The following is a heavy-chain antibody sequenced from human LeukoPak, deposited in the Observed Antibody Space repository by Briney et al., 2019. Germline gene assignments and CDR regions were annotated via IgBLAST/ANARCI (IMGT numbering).Heavy chain of an antibody. J-gene: IGHJ6*04. D-gene: IGHD3-10*02. CDR1: GFTFSSYW. Sequence: PGGSLRLSCAASGFTFSSYWMHWVRQAPGKGLVWVSRIQSDGRITSYADSVKGRITISRDNAKNSLYLQMNSLRAEDTAVYYCAELGITMIGGVWGKGTTVTISS. V-gene: IGHV3-74*01. CDR3: AELGITMIGGV. CDR2: IQSDGRIT.